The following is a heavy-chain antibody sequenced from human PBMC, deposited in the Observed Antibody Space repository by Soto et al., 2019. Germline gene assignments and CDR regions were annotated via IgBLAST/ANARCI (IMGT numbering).Heavy chain of an antibody. V-gene: IGHV3-21*01. CDR2: ISISGSNI. J-gene: IGHJ5*02. D-gene: IGHD6-6*01. CDR1: GFSFSSYS. Sequence: EVQLVESGGGLVKPGGSLRLSCAASGFSFSSYSMNWVRQAPGKGLEWVSSISISGSNIYYADSVKGRFTISRDNAENSLYLQMNSLRVEDTAVYYCARYGSSNWFDPWGQGTLVTVSS. CDR3: ARYGSSNWFDP.